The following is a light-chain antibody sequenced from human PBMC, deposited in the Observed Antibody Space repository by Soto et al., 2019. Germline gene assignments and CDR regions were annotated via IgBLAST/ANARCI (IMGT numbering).Light chain of an antibody. J-gene: IGKJ5*01. V-gene: IGKV3-20*01. CDR1: QSVSSSY. Sequence: MVMTKPPATLSVSPGERATLSCRASQSVSSSYLAWYQQKPGQAPRLLIYGASSRATGIPDRFSGSGSGTDFTLTISRLEPKDFAVYYCQQYASSPITFGQGTRLEIK. CDR3: QQYASSPIT. CDR2: GAS.